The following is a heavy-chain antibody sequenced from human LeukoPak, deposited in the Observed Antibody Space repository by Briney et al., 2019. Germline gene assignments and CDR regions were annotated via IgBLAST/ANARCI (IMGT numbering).Heavy chain of an antibody. V-gene: IGHV3-7*01. D-gene: IGHD4-17*01. Sequence: GGSLRLSCAASGFTFSSYWMSWVRQAPGKGLEWVANIKQDGSEKYYVDSVKGRFTISRDNAKNSLYLQMNSLRAEDTAVYYCARAYGDYGGPLYFDYWGQGTLVTVSS. CDR2: IKQDGSEK. CDR1: GFTFSSYW. J-gene: IGHJ4*02. CDR3: ARAYGDYGGPLYFDY.